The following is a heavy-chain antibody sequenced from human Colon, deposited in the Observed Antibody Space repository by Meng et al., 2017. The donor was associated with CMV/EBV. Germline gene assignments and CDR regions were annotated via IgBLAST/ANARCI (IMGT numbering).Heavy chain of an antibody. CDR1: GGYLSGCY. Sequence: AVTGGYLSGCYWSWIRQHPGKGLEWIGEINQSGSTNYNPSLKSRVAISLGTSGNEFSLKVKSVTAADTAVYYCARGRSIVGATYIDYWGQGTLVTVSS. V-gene: IGHV4-34*01. D-gene: IGHD1-26*01. J-gene: IGHJ4*02. CDR3: ARGRSIVGATYIDY. CDR2: INQSGST.